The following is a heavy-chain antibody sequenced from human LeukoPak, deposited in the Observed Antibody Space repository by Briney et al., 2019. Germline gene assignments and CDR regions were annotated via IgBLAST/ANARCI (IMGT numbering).Heavy chain of an antibody. CDR2: ISSSSGTI. J-gene: IGHJ4*02. CDR1: GFTFSSYS. CDR3: ASRTYGSGTC. D-gene: IGHD3-10*01. V-gene: IGHV3-48*01. Sequence: GGSLRLSCAASGFTFSSYSMNWVRQAPGKGLEWVSYISSSSGTIYYADSVKGRFTISRDNAKNSLYLQMNSLRAEDTAVYYCASRTYGSGTCWGQGTLVTVSS.